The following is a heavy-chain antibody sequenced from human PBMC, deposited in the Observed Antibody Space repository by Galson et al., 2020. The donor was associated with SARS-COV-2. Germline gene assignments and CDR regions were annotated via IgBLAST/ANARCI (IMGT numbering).Heavy chain of an antibody. CDR2: INHSGST. J-gene: IGHJ4*02. CDR1: GGSFSGYY. V-gene: IGHV4-34*01. Sequence: SETLSLTCAVYGGSFSGYYWSWIRQPPGKGLEWIGEINHSGSTNYNPSLKSRVTISVDTSKNQFSLKLSSVTAADTAVYYCARWLQSSNEYYFDYWGQGTLVTVSS. D-gene: IGHD5-12*01. CDR3: ARWLQSSNEYYFDY.